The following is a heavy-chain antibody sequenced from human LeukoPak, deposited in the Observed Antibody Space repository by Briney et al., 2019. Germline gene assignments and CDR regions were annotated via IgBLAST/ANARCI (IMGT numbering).Heavy chain of an antibody. J-gene: IGHJ4*02. CDR3: ARDDSSGYYFDY. V-gene: IGHV3-33*01. Sequence: GGSLRLSCAASGFTFSSYGMHWVRQAPGKGLEWVAVIWYDGSNKYYADSVKGRFTIPRDNSKNTLYLQMNSLRAEDTAVYYCARDDSSGYYFDYWGQGTLVTVSS. D-gene: IGHD3-22*01. CDR1: GFTFSSYG. CDR2: IWYDGSNK.